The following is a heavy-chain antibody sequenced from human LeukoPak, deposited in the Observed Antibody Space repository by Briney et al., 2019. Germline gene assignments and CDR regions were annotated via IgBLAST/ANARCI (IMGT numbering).Heavy chain of an antibody. CDR3: AKGGNIASYYYYYMDV. CDR2: IRYDGSNK. J-gene: IGHJ6*03. CDR1: GFTFSSYG. D-gene: IGHD1-26*01. Sequence: GGSLRLSCAASGFTFSSYGMHWVRQAPGKGLERVAFIRYDGSNKYYADSVKGRFTISRDNSKNTLYLQMNSLRAEDTAVYYCAKGGNIASYYYYYMDVWGKGTTVTISS. V-gene: IGHV3-30*02.